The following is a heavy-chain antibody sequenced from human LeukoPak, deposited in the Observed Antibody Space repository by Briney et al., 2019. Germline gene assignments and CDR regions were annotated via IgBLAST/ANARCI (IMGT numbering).Heavy chain of an antibody. CDR1: GGTFSSYA. D-gene: IGHD6-19*01. CDR2: IIPIFGTA. CDR3: ARYVSDSSGFDY. V-gene: IGHV1-69*13. J-gene: IGHJ4*02. Sequence: ASVKVSCKASGGTFSSYAISWVRQAPGQGLEWMGGIIPIFGTANYAQKFQGRVTITADESTSTAYMELSGLRSEDTAVYYCARYVSDSSGFDYWGQGTLVTVSS.